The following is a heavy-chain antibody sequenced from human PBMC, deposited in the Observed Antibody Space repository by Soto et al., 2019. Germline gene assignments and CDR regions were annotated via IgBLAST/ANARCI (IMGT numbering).Heavy chain of an antibody. CDR3: ARYRETATTRRAFDI. V-gene: IGHV1-18*01. J-gene: IGHJ3*02. Sequence: QVQLVQSGAEVKKPGASVKVSCKASGYTFSNYGIGWLRQAPGQGLEWLAWISAYNGDTKSAQKLQGRVTVTTDVSTSTAYMELRSLRSDDTAVYYCARYRETATTRRAFDIWGQGTMVTVSS. CDR2: ISAYNGDT. CDR1: GYTFSNYG. D-gene: IGHD6-25*01.